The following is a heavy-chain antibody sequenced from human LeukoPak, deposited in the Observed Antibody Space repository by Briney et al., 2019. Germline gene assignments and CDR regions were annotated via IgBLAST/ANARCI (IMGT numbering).Heavy chain of an antibody. CDR1: GFNVSLNY. J-gene: IGHJ6*02. D-gene: IGHD3-22*01. CDR2: ISRGGST. CDR3: ARAHYYDYSYGMDV. V-gene: IGHV3-66*01. Sequence: GGSLRLSCAASGFNVSLNYMTWVRQAPGRGLEWVSFISRGGSTYYADSVKGRFAISRDNSKNTLLLQMNSLRAEDTAVYFCARAHYYDYSYGMDVWDQGTAVTVSS.